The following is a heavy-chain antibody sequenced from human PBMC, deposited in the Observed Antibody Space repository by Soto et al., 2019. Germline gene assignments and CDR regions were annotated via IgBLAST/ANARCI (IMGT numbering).Heavy chain of an antibody. J-gene: IGHJ1*01. CDR3: ARDLVGATTEYFQH. Sequence: EVQLVESGGGLVQPGGSLRLSCAASGFPVSSNYMSWVRQAPGKGLEWVSVIYSGGGTYYADSVKGRFTISRDNSKNTLYLQMNSLRAEDTAVYYCARDLVGATTEYFQHWGQGTLVTVSS. CDR1: GFPVSSNY. D-gene: IGHD1-26*01. V-gene: IGHV3-66*01. CDR2: IYSGGGT.